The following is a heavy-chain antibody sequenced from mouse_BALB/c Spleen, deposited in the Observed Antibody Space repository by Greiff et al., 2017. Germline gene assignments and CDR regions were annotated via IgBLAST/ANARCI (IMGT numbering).Heavy chain of an antibody. V-gene: IGHV1-87*01. CDR1: GYTFTSYW. D-gene: IGHD2-1*01. CDR3: ARTVYYGNSYFDY. Sequence: QVQLKESGAELARPGASVKLSCKASGYTFTSYWMQWVNQRPGQGLEWIGAIYPGDGDTRYTQKFKGKATLTADKSSSTAYMQLSSLASEDSAVYYCARTVYYGNSYFDYWGQGTTLTVSS. CDR2: IYPGDGDT. J-gene: IGHJ2*01.